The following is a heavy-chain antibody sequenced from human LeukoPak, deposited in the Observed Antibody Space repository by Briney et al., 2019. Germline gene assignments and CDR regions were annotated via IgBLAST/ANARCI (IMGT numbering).Heavy chain of an antibody. CDR3: ASQLYSTSWYEGFDP. J-gene: IGHJ5*02. D-gene: IGHD6-13*01. Sequence: SETLSLTCTVSGYSISSGYYWGWIRQSPGKGLEWIGSIYHSGSTYYNPSLKSRVIISVDTSKNQFSLKLSSVTAADTAVYYCASQLYSTSWYEGFDPWGQGTLVTVSS. V-gene: IGHV4-38-2*02. CDR2: IYHSGST. CDR1: GYSISSGYY.